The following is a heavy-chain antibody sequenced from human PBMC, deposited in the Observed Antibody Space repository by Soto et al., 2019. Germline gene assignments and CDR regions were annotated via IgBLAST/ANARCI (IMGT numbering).Heavy chain of an antibody. CDR1: GFTFSSYW. CDR2: INSDGSST. CDR3: ARVAYYYGSGSYYSWFDP. J-gene: IGHJ5*02. D-gene: IGHD3-10*01. V-gene: IGHV3-74*01. Sequence: GGSLRLSCAASGFTFSSYWMHWVRQAPGKGLVWVSRINSDGSSTSYADSVKSRFTISRDNAKNTLYLQMNSLRAEDTAVYYCARVAYYYGSGSYYSWFDPWGQGTLVTVSS.